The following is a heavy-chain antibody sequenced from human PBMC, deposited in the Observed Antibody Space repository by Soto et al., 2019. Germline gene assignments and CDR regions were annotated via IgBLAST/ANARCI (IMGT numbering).Heavy chain of an antibody. D-gene: IGHD2-21*02. CDR3: AKAVSLVVTAPTGV. CDR1: GFTFSSYA. CDR2: ISGSGGST. J-gene: IGHJ6*02. V-gene: IGHV3-23*01. Sequence: GGSLRLSCAASGFTFSSYAMSWVRQAPGKGLEWVSAISGSGGSTYYADSVKGRFTISRDNSKNTLYLQMNSLRAEDTAVYYCAKAVSLVVTAPTGVWGPGTTVTVSS.